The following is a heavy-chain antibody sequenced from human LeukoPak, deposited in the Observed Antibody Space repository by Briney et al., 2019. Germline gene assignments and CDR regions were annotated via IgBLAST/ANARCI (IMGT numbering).Heavy chain of an antibody. J-gene: IGHJ5*02. Sequence: ASVKVSCKASGYTFTSYAMNWVRQAPGQGLEWMGWINTNTGNPTYAQGFTGRFVFSLDTSVSTAYLQISSLKAEDTAVYYCARDSPSLYDFWSGYYGYWFDPWGQGTLVTVSS. D-gene: IGHD3-3*01. CDR3: ARDSPSLYDFWSGYYGYWFDP. CDR1: GYTFTSYA. CDR2: INTNTGNP. V-gene: IGHV7-4-1*02.